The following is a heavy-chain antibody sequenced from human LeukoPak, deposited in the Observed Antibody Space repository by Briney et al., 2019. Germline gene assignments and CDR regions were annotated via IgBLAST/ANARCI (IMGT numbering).Heavy chain of an antibody. J-gene: IGHJ4*02. CDR3: ARDARNYYDSSGYYYFDY. CDR1: GYTFTGYY. CDR2: INPNSGGT. V-gene: IGHV1-2*02. D-gene: IGHD3-22*01. Sequence: ASVKVSCKVSGYTFTGYYMHWVRQAPGQGLEWMGWINPNSGGTNYAQKFQGRVTMTRDTSISTAYMELSRLRSDDTAVYYCARDARNYYDSSGYYYFDYWGQGTLVTVSS.